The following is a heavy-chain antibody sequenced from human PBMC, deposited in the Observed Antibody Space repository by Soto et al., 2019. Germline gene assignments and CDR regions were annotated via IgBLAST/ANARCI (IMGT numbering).Heavy chain of an antibody. J-gene: IGHJ5*02. CDR3: ARKVAGST. D-gene: IGHD6-19*01. CDR1: GFTVSSFP. Sequence: EMHLLESGGGLVQPGGSLRLSCAASGFTVSSFPMTWVRQAPGKGLEWVSSISSSGDGSFYADSVKGRFTISRDSSKNMLFLQLSSLRAEDTAVYYCARKVAGSTWGQGTLVTVSS. CDR2: ISSSGDGS. V-gene: IGHV3-23*01.